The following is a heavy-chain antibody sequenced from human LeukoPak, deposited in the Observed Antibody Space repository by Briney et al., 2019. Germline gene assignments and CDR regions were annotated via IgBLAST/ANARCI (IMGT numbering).Heavy chain of an antibody. D-gene: IGHD3-3*01. Sequence: AGGSLRLSCAASGFTVSSNYMSWVRQAPGKGLEWVSVIYSGGSTYYADSVKGRFTISRDNSKNTLYLQMNSLRAEDTAVYYCAKDWSGNYNWSDPWGQGTLVTVSS. CDR3: AKDWSGNYNWSDP. V-gene: IGHV3-66*01. CDR2: IYSGGST. CDR1: GFTVSSNY. J-gene: IGHJ5*02.